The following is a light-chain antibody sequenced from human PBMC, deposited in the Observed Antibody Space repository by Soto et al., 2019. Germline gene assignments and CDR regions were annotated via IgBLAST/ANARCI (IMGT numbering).Light chain of an antibody. Sequence: QSVLTQPRSVSGSPGQSVTISCTGTSSDVGGYNYVSWYQQHPGKAPKLMIYDVGKRPSGVPDRFSGSKSGNTASLTISGLQAEDEADYYCCSYAGSYTLLGTGTKVTVL. J-gene: IGLJ1*01. V-gene: IGLV2-11*01. CDR3: CSYAGSYTL. CDR2: DVG. CDR1: SSDVGGYNY.